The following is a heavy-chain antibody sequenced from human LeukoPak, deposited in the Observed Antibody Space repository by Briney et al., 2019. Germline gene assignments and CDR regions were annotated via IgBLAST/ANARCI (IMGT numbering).Heavy chain of an antibody. J-gene: IGHJ4*02. D-gene: IGHD6-19*01. V-gene: IGHV3-33*01. CDR2: IWYDGSNK. Sequence: PGRSLRLSCAASGFTFSSYGMHCVRQAPGKGLEWVAVIWYDGSNKYYADSVKGRFTISRDNSKNTLYLQMNSLRAEDTAVYYCARTLAVADAFDYWGQGTLVTVSS. CDR1: GFTFSSYG. CDR3: ARTLAVADAFDY.